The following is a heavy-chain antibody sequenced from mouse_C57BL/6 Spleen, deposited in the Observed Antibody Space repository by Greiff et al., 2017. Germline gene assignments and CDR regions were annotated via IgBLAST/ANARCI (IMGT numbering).Heavy chain of an antibody. CDR1: GYTFTSYW. V-gene: IGHV1-69*01. D-gene: IGHD1-1*01. CDR3: ARSLITTVVEGYFDY. Sequence: QVQLQQSGAELVMPGASVKLSCKASGYTFTSYWMHWVKQRPGQGLEWIGEIDPSDSYTNYNQKFKGKSTLTVDKSSSTAYMQLSSLTSEDSAVYYCARSLITTVVEGYFDYWGQGTTLTVSS. J-gene: IGHJ2*01. CDR2: IDPSDSYT.